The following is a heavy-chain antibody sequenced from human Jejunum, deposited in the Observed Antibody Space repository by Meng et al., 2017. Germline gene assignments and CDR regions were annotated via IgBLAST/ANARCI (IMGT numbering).Heavy chain of an antibody. Sequence: QVQPQKSGQELAKPSTTLSLTGATSGYSVSSTGAAWNWIRQSPSRGLEWLGRTYYRSKWYNDYAVSVKGRIAINPDTSKNQFFLQLNSVTPEDTAVYYCARDYGTSRPFEYWGQGILVTVSS. CDR2: TYYRSKWYN. J-gene: IGHJ4*02. CDR1: GYSVSSTGAA. V-gene: IGHV6-1*01. D-gene: IGHD1/OR15-1a*01. CDR3: ARDYGTSRPFEY.